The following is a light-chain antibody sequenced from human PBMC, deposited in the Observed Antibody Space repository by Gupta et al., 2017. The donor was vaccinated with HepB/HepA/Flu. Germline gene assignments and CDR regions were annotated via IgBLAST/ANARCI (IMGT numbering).Light chain of an antibody. CDR3: QQYHTSPWT. Sequence: DIVMTQSPASLAVSLGERANINCKSSQSVLYSSDNNNYLSWYQQKPGQPPKLLIYWASAREYGVPDRFSASGSGTDFTLTISSLQAEDVAVYYCQQYHTSPWTFGQGTKVEIK. J-gene: IGKJ1*01. CDR2: WAS. V-gene: IGKV4-1*01. CDR1: QSVLYSSDNNNY.